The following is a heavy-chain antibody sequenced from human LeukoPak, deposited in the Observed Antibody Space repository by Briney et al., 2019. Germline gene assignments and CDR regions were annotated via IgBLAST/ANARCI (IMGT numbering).Heavy chain of an antibody. J-gene: IGHJ4*02. CDR2: ISAYNGNT. Sequence: ASVKVSCKASGYTFTSYGISWVRQAPGQGLEWMGWISAYNGNTNYAQKLQGRVTMTTDTSTSTAYMELRSLRSDDTAVYYCARDRVWSGYYTGGVYWGQGTLVTVSS. CDR3: ARDRVWSGYYTGGVY. V-gene: IGHV1-18*01. D-gene: IGHD3-3*01. CDR1: GYTFTSYG.